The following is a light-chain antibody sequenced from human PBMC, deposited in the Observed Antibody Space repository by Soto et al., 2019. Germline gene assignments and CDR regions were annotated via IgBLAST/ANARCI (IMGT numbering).Light chain of an antibody. V-gene: IGKV1-8*01. CDR3: QQYFRFPWT. CDR1: QNISTY. J-gene: IGKJ1*01. CDR2: GAS. Sequence: AIQMTQFPSSLSASTGDRVTITCRATQNISTYVAWYQQRPGKAPDLLIYGASTLQSGVPPTFSGGGSGTDFTLTISSLQSDGFATYYCQQYFRFPWTVGQGTKV.